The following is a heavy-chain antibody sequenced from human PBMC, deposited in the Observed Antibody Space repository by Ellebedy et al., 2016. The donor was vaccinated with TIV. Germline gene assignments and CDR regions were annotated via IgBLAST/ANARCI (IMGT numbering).Heavy chain of an antibody. CDR2: ISWRGHYI. V-gene: IGHV3-9*01. Sequence: GGSLRLXXAASGFTFDDYAMHWVRQAPGKGLEWVSGISWRGHYIGYADSVRGRFTISRDNAKSSLYLQMNSLRIEDTAVYYCTKDLLRGIWGGSGRDYWGQGNLVTVSS. CDR3: TKDLLRGIWGGSGRDY. J-gene: IGHJ4*02. CDR1: GFTFDDYA. D-gene: IGHD7-27*01.